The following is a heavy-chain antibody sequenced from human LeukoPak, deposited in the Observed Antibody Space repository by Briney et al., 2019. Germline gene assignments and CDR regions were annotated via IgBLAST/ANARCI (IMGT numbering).Heavy chain of an antibody. CDR1: GFTFSSYA. Sequence: GGSLRLSCAASGFTFSSYAMSWVRQAPGKGLEWVSAISGSGGSTYYADSVKGRFTISRDNSKNTLYLQMNSLRAEDTAVYYCAKDPKGDTMVRGVITAYYFDYWGQGTLVTVSS. V-gene: IGHV3-23*01. CDR2: ISGSGGST. D-gene: IGHD3-10*01. J-gene: IGHJ4*02. CDR3: AKDPKGDTMVRGVITAYYFDY.